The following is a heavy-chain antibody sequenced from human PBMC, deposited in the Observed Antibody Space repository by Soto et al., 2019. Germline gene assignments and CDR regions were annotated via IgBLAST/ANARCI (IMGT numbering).Heavy chain of an antibody. J-gene: IGHJ4*02. Sequence: ASVKVSSKASGYTFTSYYMHWVRQAPGQGLEWMGIINPSGGSTSYAQKFQGRVTMTRDTSTSTVYLELSSLRSEDTAVYYCARQVRRSNQFDHWGQGTMVTVSS. V-gene: IGHV1-46*01. CDR2: INPSGGST. CDR1: GYTFTSYY. D-gene: IGHD6-13*01. CDR3: ARQVRRSNQFDH.